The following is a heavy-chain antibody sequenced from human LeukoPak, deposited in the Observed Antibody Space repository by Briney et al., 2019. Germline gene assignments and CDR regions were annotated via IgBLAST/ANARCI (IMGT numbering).Heavy chain of an antibody. CDR1: GFTVSSNY. V-gene: IGHV3-53*01. CDR2: IYSGGST. D-gene: IGHD3/OR15-3a*01. J-gene: IGHJ6*03. CDR3: AREDWTHGPYYMDV. Sequence: GGSLRLSCAASGFTVSSNYMSWVRQAPGKGLEWVAVIYSGGSTYYADSVMGRFTISRDNAKNSLYLLMNSLRAEDRAVYYCAREDWTHGPYYMDVWGKETTVTVSS.